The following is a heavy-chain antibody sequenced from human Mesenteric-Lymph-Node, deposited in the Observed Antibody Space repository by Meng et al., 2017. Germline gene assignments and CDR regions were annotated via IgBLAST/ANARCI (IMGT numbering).Heavy chain of an antibody. CDR3: ARDHLWFGEFRNWFDP. CDR1: GYPFTSYG. J-gene: IGHJ5*02. CDR2: ISAYNGNT. Sequence: QLVQSGAEVRKPGASVTVSCKASGYPFTSYGISWVRQAPGQGLEWMGWISAYNGNTNYAQKLQGRVTMTTDTSTSTAYMELRSLRSDDTAVYYCARDHLWFGEFRNWFDPWGQGTLVTVSS. V-gene: IGHV1-18*01. D-gene: IGHD3-10*01.